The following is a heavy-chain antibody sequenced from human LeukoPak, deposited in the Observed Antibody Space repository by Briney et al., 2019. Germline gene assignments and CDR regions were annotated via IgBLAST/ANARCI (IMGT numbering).Heavy chain of an antibody. CDR1: GYTFTGYY. J-gene: IGHJ6*02. CDR2: INPNSGGT. V-gene: IGHV1-2*02. D-gene: IGHD3-3*01. Sequence: VASVKVSCKASGYTFTGYYMHWVRRAPGQGLEWMGWINPNSGGTNYAQKFQGRVTMTRDTSISTAYMELSRLRSDDTAVYYCASPRDFWSGYYPRYYYYGMDVWGQGTTVTVSS. CDR3: ASPRDFWSGYYPRYYYYGMDV.